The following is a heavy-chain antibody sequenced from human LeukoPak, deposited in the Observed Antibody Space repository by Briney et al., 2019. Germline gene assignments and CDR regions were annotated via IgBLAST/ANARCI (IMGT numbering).Heavy chain of an antibody. CDR2: ISGSGGST. V-gene: IGHV3-23*01. J-gene: IGHJ5*02. CDR3: AKDSEGVPGFDP. Sequence: ETLSLTCAVYGGSFSGYYWSWVRQAPGKGLEWVSAISGSGGSTYYADSVKGRFTISRDNSKNTLYLQMNSLRAEDTAVYYCAKDSEGVPGFDPWGQGTLVTVSS. D-gene: IGHD3-10*01. CDR1: GGSFSGYY.